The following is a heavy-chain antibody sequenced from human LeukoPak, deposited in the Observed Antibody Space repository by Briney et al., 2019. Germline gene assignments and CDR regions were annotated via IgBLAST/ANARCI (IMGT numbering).Heavy chain of an antibody. CDR1: GFNFDDYA. V-gene: IGHV3-9*01. CDR2: ISWNSGSI. J-gene: IGHJ4*02. D-gene: IGHD3-22*01. CDR3: AKDIYNYFDSSGYGY. Sequence: SLRLSCAASGFNFDDYAMHWVRQAPGKGLEWVSGISWNSGSIGYADFVKGRFTISRDNAKNSLYLQMNSLRAEDTALYYCAKDIYNYFDSSGYGYWGQGTLVTVSS.